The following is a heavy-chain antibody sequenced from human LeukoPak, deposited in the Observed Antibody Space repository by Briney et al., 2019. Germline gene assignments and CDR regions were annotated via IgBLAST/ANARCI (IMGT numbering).Heavy chain of an antibody. D-gene: IGHD3-22*01. V-gene: IGHV1-18*01. Sequence: ASVKVSCKASGYTFTSYGISWVRQAPGQGLEWMGWISAYNGNTNYAQKLQGRVTMTTDTSTSTAYMELRSLRSDDTAVYYCARLLRVRYYDSSGSFDYWDQGTLVTVSS. CDR3: ARLLRVRYYDSSGSFDY. J-gene: IGHJ4*02. CDR1: GYTFTSYG. CDR2: ISAYNGNT.